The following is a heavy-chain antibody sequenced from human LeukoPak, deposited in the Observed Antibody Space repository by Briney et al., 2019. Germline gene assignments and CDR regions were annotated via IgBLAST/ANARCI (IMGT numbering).Heavy chain of an antibody. J-gene: IGHJ4*02. V-gene: IGHV3-64D*06. Sequence: GGSLRLSCSASGFTFSSYAMHWVRQAPGKGLEYVSAISSNGGNTYYPDSVKGRFTISRDNSKNALFLQMSSLRAEDTAVYYCAKDGGLWVSAHWGDSWGRGTLVTVSS. CDR2: ISSNGGNT. CDR1: GFTFSSYA. D-gene: IGHD7-27*01. CDR3: AKDGGLWVSAHWGDS.